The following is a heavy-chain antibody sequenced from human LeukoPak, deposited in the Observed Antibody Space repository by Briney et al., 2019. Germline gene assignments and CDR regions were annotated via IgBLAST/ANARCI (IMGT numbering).Heavy chain of an antibody. CDR2: IYFTGTT. CDR3: ARGSSSSWYSFDF. J-gene: IGHJ3*01. CDR1: GGSISSSY. V-gene: IGHV4-4*07. D-gene: IGHD6-13*01. Sequence: SETLSLTCSVSGGSISSSYWSWIRQPAGKGLEWIGRIYFTGTTNYNPSLQSRVTMSVDTSKYQFSLELSSVTAADTAVYYCARGSSSSWYSFDFWGQGTVVTVSS.